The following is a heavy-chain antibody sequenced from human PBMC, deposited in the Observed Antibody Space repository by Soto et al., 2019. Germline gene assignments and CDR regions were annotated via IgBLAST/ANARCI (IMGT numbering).Heavy chain of an antibody. J-gene: IGHJ3*02. CDR2: IIGSSGST. V-gene: IGHV3-23*01. D-gene: IGHD2-21*01. CDR3: ARHSGYCGYSTCFSLGWDFDI. CDR1: GFTFNIFA. Sequence: EVQLLESGGGVVQPGGSLRLSCAASGFTFNIFAMTWVRQAPGKGLEWVSGIIGSSGSTYYADSVKGRFTISRDNSKNTPFLQMNSLRAEDMAVYYCARHSGYCGYSTCFSLGWDFDIWGQGTMLTVSS.